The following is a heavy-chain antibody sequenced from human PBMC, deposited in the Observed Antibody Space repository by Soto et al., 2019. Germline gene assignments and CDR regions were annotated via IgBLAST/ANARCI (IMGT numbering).Heavy chain of an antibody. CDR3: ARDMITMVRGSPPGGTQGN. V-gene: IGHV1-46*01. Sequence: ASVKVSFKASGYTFTSYYMHWLRQAPGQGLEWMGIINPSGGSTSYAQKFQGRVTMTRDTSTSTVYMELSSLRSEDTAVYYCARDMITMVRGSPPGGTQGNWGQGTLVTV. J-gene: IGHJ4*02. D-gene: IGHD3-10*01. CDR1: GYTFTSYY. CDR2: INPSGGST.